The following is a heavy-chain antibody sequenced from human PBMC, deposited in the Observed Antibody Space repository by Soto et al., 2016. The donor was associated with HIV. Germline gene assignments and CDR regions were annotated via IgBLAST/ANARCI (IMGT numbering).Heavy chain of an antibody. CDR3: AREVITMVRGVIITGGYYYYYMDV. CDR2: MNTYNGNT. Sequence: QVQLVQSGAEVKKPGASVKVSCKASGYTFTSYDINWVRQATGQGLEWVGWMNTYNGNTNYAQNFQGRVTMTTDTSTSTAYMELRSLRSDDTAVYYCAREVITMVRGVIITGGYYYYYMDVWAKGPRSPSP. J-gene: IGHJ6*03. V-gene: IGHV1-18*01. D-gene: IGHD3-10*01. CDR1: GYTFTSYD.